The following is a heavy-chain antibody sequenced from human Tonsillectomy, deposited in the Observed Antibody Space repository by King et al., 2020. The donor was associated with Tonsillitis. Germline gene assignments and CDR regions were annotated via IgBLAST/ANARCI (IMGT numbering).Heavy chain of an antibody. CDR3: ARDKGYSSGWYSNS. J-gene: IGHJ4*02. V-gene: IGHV1-69*09. CDR1: GGTFSTYG. Sequence: QLVQSGAEVKKPGSSVKVSCKASGGTFSTYGISWVRQAPGQGLEWMGRIIPILDIANYAQKFQGRVTITADKSTTTAYMELSSLRSEDTAVYYCARDKGYSSGWYSNSWGQGTLVTVSS. D-gene: IGHD6-19*01. CDR2: IIPILDIA.